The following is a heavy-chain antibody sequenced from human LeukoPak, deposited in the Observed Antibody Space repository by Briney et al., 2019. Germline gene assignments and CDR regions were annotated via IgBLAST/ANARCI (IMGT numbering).Heavy chain of an antibody. Sequence: GGSLRLSCAASGFTFSDYNMRWIRQAPGKGLEWVSYISSSGSTIYYADSVKGRFTISRDNAKNSLYLQMNSLRAEDTAVYYCAATYYYDSSGYYAGSGLDYWGQGTLVTVSS. V-gene: IGHV3-11*04. D-gene: IGHD3-22*01. CDR2: ISSSGSTI. CDR3: AATYYYDSSGYYAGSGLDY. J-gene: IGHJ4*02. CDR1: GFTFSDYN.